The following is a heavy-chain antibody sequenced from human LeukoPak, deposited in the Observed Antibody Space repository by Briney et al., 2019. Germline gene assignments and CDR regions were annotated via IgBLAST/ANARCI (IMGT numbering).Heavy chain of an antibody. J-gene: IGHJ4*02. Sequence: GGSLRLSCAASGFTLSSYWMHWVRQAPGKGLEWVAVIWYDGSNKYYADSVKGRFTISRDHSKNTLYLQMKSLRAEDTAVYYCARELEIAVSGTLGYWGQGTLVTVSS. CDR1: GFTLSSYW. V-gene: IGHV3-33*08. CDR3: ARELEIAVSGTLGY. D-gene: IGHD6-19*01. CDR2: IWYDGSNK.